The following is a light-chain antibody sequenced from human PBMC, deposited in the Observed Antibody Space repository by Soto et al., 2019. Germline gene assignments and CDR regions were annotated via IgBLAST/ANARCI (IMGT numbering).Light chain of an antibody. CDR1: SSDVGNYNL. CDR2: EGN. Sequence: SALTQPASVSGSPGQSITISCTGTSSDVGNYNLVSWYQQHPGKAPKLMVYEGNKRPSGVSNRFSGSKSANTASLTISGLQAEDEADYYCCSYAGSRNPYVFGTGTKLTVL. CDR3: CSYAGSRNPYV. V-gene: IGLV2-23*01. J-gene: IGLJ1*01.